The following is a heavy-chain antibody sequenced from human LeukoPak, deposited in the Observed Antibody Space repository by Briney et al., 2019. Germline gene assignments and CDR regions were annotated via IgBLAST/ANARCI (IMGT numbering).Heavy chain of an antibody. D-gene: IGHD6-13*01. V-gene: IGHV4-4*02. CDR1: GGSISSSNW. J-gene: IGHJ4*02. Sequence: KPSETLSLTCAVSGGSISSSNWWSWVRQPPGKGLEWIGEIYHSGSTNYNPSLKSRVTISVDTSKNQFSLKLSSVTAADTAVYYCARPSSSWYLDYWGQGTLVTVSS. CDR2: IYHSGST. CDR3: ARPSSSWYLDY.